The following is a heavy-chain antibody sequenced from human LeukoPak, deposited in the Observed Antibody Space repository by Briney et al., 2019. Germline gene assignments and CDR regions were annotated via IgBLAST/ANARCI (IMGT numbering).Heavy chain of an antibody. CDR1: GFTFSSYA. V-gene: IGHV3-64*01. D-gene: IGHD2-15*01. CDR2: ISSNGGST. Sequence: GGSLRLSCAASGFTFSSYAMHWVRQAPGKGLEYVSAISSNGGSTYYANSVKGRFTISRDNSKNTLYLQMGSLRAEDMAVYYCASCSGGSCYSFDYWGQGTLVTVPS. CDR3: ASCSGGSCYSFDY. J-gene: IGHJ4*02.